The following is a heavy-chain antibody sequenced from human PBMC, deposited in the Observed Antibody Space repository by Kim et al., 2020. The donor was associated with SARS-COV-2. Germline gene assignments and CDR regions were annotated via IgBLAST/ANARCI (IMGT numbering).Heavy chain of an antibody. CDR2: IIPIFGTA. V-gene: IGHV1-69*13. J-gene: IGHJ5*02. CDR1: GGTFSSYA. CDR3: ARSPNPYGSELFDP. Sequence: SVKVSCKASGGTFSSYAISWVRQAPGQGLEWMGGIIPIFGTANYAQKFQGRVTITADESTSTAYMELSSLRSEDTAVYYCARSPNPYGSELFDPWGQGTLVTVSS. D-gene: IGHD3-10*01.